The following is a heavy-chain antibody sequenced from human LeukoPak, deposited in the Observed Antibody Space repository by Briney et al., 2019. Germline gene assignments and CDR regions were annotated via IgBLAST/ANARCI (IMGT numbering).Heavy chain of an antibody. V-gene: IGHV3-7*01. CDR3: VRGRGDY. CDR2: IKQDGSEK. CDR1: GFTFSTYW. J-gene: IGHJ4*02. Sequence: GGSVRLSCAASGFTFSTYWMSWVRQAPGKGLEWVANIKQDGSEKYYVDSVTGRSTISRDNAKNSLNLQMNSLRDEDTAVYYCVRGRGDYWGQGTLVTVSS.